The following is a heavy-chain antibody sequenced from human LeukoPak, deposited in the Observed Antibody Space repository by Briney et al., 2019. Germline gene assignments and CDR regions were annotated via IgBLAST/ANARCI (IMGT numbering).Heavy chain of an antibody. V-gene: IGHV4-34*01. CDR1: GGSFSGYY. CDR2: INHSGST. D-gene: IGHD2-15*01. CDR3: AREGRRRAASDY. Sequence: SETLSLTCAVYGGSFSGYYWSWIRQPPGKGLEWIGEINHSGSTNYNPSLKSRVTISVDTSKNQFSLKLSSVTAADTAVYYCAREGRRRAASDYWGQGTLVTVSS. J-gene: IGHJ4*02.